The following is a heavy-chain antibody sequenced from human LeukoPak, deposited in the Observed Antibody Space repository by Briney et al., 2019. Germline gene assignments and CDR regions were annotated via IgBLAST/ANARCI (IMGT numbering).Heavy chain of an antibody. CDR2: INTNTGNP. D-gene: IGHD6-13*01. J-gene: IGHJ4*02. CDR1: GYTFTSYA. CDR3: ARDLFIGSSSWYESFDY. V-gene: IGHV7-4-1*02. Sequence: ASVKVSCKASGYTFTSYAMHWVRQAPGQGLERMGWINTNTGNPTYAHGFTERSIFSLDTSVSTAYLQVSSLKAEDTAVYYCARDLFIGSSSWYESFDYWGQGTLVTVSS.